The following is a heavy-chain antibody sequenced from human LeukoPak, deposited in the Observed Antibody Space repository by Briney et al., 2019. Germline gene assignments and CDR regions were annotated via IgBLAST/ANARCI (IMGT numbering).Heavy chain of an antibody. Sequence: GGSLRLSCAASGFMFSNFGVHWVRQAPGKGLEWVTVIWYDGSDKYYADSVKGRFTISRDNSKNIVYLQMNSLRAEDTAVYYCAREYYYDSGSLGAFDIWGQGTMVTVSS. CDR1: GFMFSNFG. V-gene: IGHV3-33*01. D-gene: IGHD3-10*01. J-gene: IGHJ3*02. CDR2: IWYDGSDK. CDR3: AREYYYDSGSLGAFDI.